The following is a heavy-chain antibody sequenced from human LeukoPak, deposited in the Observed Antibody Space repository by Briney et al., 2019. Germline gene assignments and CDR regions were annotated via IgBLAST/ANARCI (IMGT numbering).Heavy chain of an antibody. J-gene: IGHJ4*02. Sequence: TSETLSLTCAVYGGSFSGYYWSWIRQPPGKGLEWIGEINHSGSTNYNPSLKSRVTISVDTSKNQFSLKLSSVTAADTAVYYRARLDGYSSSSGGGGYWGQGTLVTVSS. D-gene: IGHD6-13*01. CDR2: INHSGST. CDR3: ARLDGYSSSSGGGGY. V-gene: IGHV4-34*01. CDR1: GGSFSGYY.